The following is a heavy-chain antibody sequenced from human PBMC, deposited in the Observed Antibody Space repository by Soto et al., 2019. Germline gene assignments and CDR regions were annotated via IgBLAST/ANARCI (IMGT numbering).Heavy chain of an antibody. CDR2: IYSGGST. D-gene: IGHD5-18*01. CDR1: GVTVSSNY. Sequence: EVQLVESGGGLVQPGGSLRLSCAASGVTVSSNYMSWVRQAPGKGLEWVSVIYSGGSTYYADSVKGRFTISRDNSKNTLYIQKNSLRAEDTAVYYCARHGYNYGGGYFDYWGQGPLVTVSS. J-gene: IGHJ4*02. V-gene: IGHV3-66*04. CDR3: ARHGYNYGGGYFDY.